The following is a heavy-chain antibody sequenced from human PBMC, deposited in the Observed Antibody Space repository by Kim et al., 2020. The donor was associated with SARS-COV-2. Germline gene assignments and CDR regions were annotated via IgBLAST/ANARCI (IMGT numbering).Heavy chain of an antibody. CDR2: INGSGSST. CDR3: AKDPPSIYSSFFYGMDV. V-gene: IGHV3-23*01. D-gene: IGHD2-15*01. J-gene: IGHJ6*02. Sequence: GGSLRLSCAASGFSFRSYAMTWVRQAPGKGLEWVSSINGSGSSTYYADSVKGRFTISRDNSKNTLYLQMNSLRAEDTAVYYCAKDPPSIYSSFFYGMDVWGQGTTVTVSS. CDR1: GFSFRSYA.